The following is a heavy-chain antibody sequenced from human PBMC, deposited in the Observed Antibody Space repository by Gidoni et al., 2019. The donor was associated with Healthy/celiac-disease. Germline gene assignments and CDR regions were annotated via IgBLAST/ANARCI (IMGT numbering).Heavy chain of an antibody. Sequence: QVQLVESGGGVVQPGRSLRRYCAASGFPFSRYGMHWVRQAPGKGLEWVAVISDDGSNKYDADAVKGRVTISRDNSKNTLYLQMNSLRAEDTAVYYCSKEKVGARYFDYWGQGTLVTVSS. V-gene: IGHV3-30*18. CDR3: SKEKVGARYFDY. D-gene: IGHD1-26*01. CDR2: ISDDGSNK. CDR1: GFPFSRYG. J-gene: IGHJ4*02.